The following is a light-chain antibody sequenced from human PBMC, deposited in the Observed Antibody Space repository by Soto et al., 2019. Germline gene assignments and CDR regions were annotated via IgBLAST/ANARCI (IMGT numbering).Light chain of an antibody. CDR1: QGISSW. V-gene: IGKV1-5*01. J-gene: IGKJ1*01. CDR3: QQYNTYS. CDR2: HAS. Sequence: DIQMTQSPSSVSASVGDRVTISCRASQGISSWLAWYQQKPGTAPKLLIYHASTLESGVPSRFSGSGSGTEFSLTISSLQPDDFATYYCQQYNTYSFGQGTKVDIK.